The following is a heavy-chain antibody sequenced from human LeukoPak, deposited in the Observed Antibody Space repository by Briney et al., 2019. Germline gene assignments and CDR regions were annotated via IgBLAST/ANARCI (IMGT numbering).Heavy chain of an antibody. CDR2: IYSNGGT. Sequence: SETLSLTCTVSGGSMSGYFWSWIRQPPGKGVEWIAYIYSNGGTSYNPSLKSRVTISVDTSKNQFSLKLSSVTVADTAVYYCARDSDASGFLAYWGQGMLVTVSS. D-gene: IGHD3-3*01. V-gene: IGHV4-59*01. CDR1: GGSMSGYF. J-gene: IGHJ4*02. CDR3: ARDSDASGFLAY.